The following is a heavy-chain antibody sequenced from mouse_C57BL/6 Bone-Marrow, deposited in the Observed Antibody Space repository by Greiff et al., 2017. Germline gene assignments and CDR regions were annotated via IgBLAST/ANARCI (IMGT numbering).Heavy chain of an antibody. V-gene: IGHV1-19*01. J-gene: IGHJ2*01. CDR1: GYTFTDYY. CDR3: AREGITLPFDY. Sequence: EVQLQQSGPVLVKPGASVKMSCKASGYTFTDYYMNWVKQSHGKSLEWIGVINPYNGGTSYNQKFKGKATLTVDKSSSTAYMELNSLTSEDSAVYYCAREGITLPFDYWGQCTTLTVSS. D-gene: IGHD2-4*01. CDR2: INPYNGGT.